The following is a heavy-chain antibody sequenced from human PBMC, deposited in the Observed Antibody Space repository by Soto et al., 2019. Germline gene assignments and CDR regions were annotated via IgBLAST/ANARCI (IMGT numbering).Heavy chain of an antibody. D-gene: IGHD2-8*01. CDR1: GGTFSSYA. J-gene: IGHJ6*02. Sequence: AASVKVSCKASGGTFSSYASSWVRQPSGQGLEWMGGIIPIFGTANYSQKFQGRVTITADESTSTAYMELSSLRSEDTAVYYCARDGDGAYYYGMDEWGQATRVTVCS. CDR3: ARDGDGAYYYGMDE. V-gene: IGHV1-69*13. CDR2: IIPIFGTA.